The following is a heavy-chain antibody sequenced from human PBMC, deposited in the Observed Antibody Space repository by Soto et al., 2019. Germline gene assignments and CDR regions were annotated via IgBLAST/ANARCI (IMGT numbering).Heavy chain of an antibody. CDR1: GGTFSSYA. V-gene: IGHV1-69*01. D-gene: IGHD1-1*01. CDR2: IIPIFGTA. Sequence: QVQLVQSGAEVKKPGSSVKVSCKASGGTFSSYAISWVRQAPGQGLEWMGGIIPIFGTANYAQKFQGRVKITADGSRSAAYIEVRSLSSEDTAVYYCARGGTTGTSDYYYYYGMDVWGQGTTVTPSS. J-gene: IGHJ6*02. CDR3: ARGGTTGTSDYYYYYGMDV.